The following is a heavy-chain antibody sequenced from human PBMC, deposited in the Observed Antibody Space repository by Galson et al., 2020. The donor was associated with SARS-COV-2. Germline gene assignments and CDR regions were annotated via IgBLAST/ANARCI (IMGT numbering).Heavy chain of an antibody. D-gene: IGHD5-12*01. CDR2: IGTAGDT. CDR1: GFTFSSYD. Sequence: GGSLRLSCAASGFTFSSYDMHCVRQATGKGLEWVSAIGTAGDTYYPGSVKGLFTISRENAKNSLYLQMNSLRAGDTAVYYCARGVVYSGYDSPYYYYMDVWGKGTTVTVSS. V-gene: IGHV3-13*01. CDR3: ARGVVYSGYDSPYYYYMDV. J-gene: IGHJ6*03.